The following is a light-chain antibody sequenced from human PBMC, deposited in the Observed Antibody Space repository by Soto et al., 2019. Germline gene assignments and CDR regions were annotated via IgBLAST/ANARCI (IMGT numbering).Light chain of an antibody. CDR2: DTS. CDR1: TGAVTSGHY. J-gene: IGLJ3*02. Sequence: QAVVTQEPSLTVSPGGTVTLTCGSSTGAVTSGHYPYWFQQKPGQAPRTPIYDTSNKHSWTPVRFSGSLLGGKAALTLSGAQPEDEAEYYCLLSYSGPRVFGGGTKLTVL. CDR3: LLSYSGPRV. V-gene: IGLV7-46*01.